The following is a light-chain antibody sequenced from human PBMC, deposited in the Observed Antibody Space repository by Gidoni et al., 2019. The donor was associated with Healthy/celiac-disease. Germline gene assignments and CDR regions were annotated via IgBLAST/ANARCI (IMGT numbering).Light chain of an antibody. CDR2: AAS. V-gene: IGKV1-39*01. CDR3: QQSYSTPQT. J-gene: IGKJ1*01. CDR1: QSISSY. Sequence: SQMTKSPSSLSASVGDRVTITCRASQSISSYVNWYQQKPEKAPKLLIYAASSLQSGVPSRCSSGGAGTDFTLTISSLQPEDFATYYCQQSYSTPQTFGQGTKVEIK.